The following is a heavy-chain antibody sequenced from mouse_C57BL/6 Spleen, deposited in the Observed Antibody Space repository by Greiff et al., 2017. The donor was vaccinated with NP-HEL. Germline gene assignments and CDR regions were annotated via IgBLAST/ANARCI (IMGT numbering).Heavy chain of an antibody. CDR3: ARSIATGGAY. D-gene: IGHD1-1*01. J-gene: IGHJ3*01. V-gene: IGHV5-12*01. Sequence: DVHLVESGGGLVQPGGSLKLSCAASGFTFSDYYMYWVRQTPEKRLEWVAYISNGGGSTYYPDTVKGRFTIFRDNAKNTLYLQMSRLKSEDTAMYYCARSIATGGAYWSQGTLVTVAA. CDR1: GFTFSDYY. CDR2: ISNGGGST.